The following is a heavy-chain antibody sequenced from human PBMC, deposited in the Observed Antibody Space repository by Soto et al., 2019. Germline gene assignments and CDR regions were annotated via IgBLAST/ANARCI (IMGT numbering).Heavy chain of an antibody. D-gene: IGHD3-22*01. CDR3: AKNRGPRYYDSIGYFVY. V-gene: IGHV3-23*01. CDR2: ISGSGGST. Sequence: LRLSCAASGFTFSSYAMSWVRQAPGKGLEWVSAISGSGGSTYYADSVKGRVTISRDNSKNTLYLQMNSLRAEDTAVYYCAKNRGPRYYDSIGYFVYWGHETLLPTSS. J-gene: IGHJ4*01. CDR1: GFTFSSYA.